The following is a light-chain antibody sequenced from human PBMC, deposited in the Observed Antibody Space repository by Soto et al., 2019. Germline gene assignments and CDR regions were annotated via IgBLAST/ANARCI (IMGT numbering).Light chain of an antibody. J-gene: IGKJ1*01. V-gene: IGKV3-20*01. Sequence: EIVLTQSPGTLSLSPGERATLSCRASQSVSSSYLAWYQQKPGQAPRLLIYGASSRATGIPDRFSGSGSGTDFTLTISRLEPEDFAEYYCQQYGSSPPLTWTFSQGTKVEIK. CDR1: QSVSSSY. CDR3: QQYGSSPPLTWT. CDR2: GAS.